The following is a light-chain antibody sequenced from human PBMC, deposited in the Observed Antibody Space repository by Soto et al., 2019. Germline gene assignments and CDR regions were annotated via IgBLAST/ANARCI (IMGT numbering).Light chain of an antibody. Sequence: EIALTQSPGTLSLSPGERATLSCRASQTISASFLAWYQQKPRQAPRLLMYGSSSTATGTPDRFGGSGSGTDFTLTISGLESEDFAVYYCQHYGTSLPWTFGQGTRVEFK. V-gene: IGKV3-20*01. CDR3: QHYGTSLPWT. CDR1: QTISASF. J-gene: IGKJ1*01. CDR2: GSS.